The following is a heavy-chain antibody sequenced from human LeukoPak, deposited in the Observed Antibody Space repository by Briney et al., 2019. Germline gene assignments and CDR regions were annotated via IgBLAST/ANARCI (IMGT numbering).Heavy chain of an antibody. CDR1: GYTFTSYA. J-gene: IGHJ4*02. CDR3: ARNLPDYYDSSGYYFDY. D-gene: IGHD3-22*01. V-gene: IGHV1-3*01. CDR2: INAGNGNT. Sequence: ASVKVSCKASGYTFTSYAMHWVRQAPGQRLEWMGWINAGNGNTKYSQKFQGRVTITRDTSASTAYMELSSLRSEDTAVYYCARNLPDYYDSSGYYFDYWGQGTLVTVSS.